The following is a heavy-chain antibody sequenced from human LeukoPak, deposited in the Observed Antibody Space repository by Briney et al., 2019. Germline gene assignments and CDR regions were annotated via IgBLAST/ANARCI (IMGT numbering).Heavy chain of an antibody. V-gene: IGHV4-30-2*01. CDR3: ARARESMRTAGSFFDF. CDR1: GDSISSGDYS. Sequence: SETLSLTCGVSGDSISSGDYSWSWIRQPPGNGLEWIGYIYHSGHTNYNPSLKSRLSISVDRSKNQFSLKLRSVTAADTAVYYCARARESMRTAGSFFDFWGQGILVTVSS. CDR2: IYHSGHT. D-gene: IGHD6-19*01. J-gene: IGHJ4*02.